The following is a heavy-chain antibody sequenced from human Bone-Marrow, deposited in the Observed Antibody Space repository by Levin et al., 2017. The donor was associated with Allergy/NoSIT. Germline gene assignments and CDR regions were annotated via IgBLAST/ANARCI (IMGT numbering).Heavy chain of an antibody. CDR2: MNPNSGGR. CDR3: ARASIAARLWWFDP. Sequence: ASVKVYCKASGYSFNNYDVNWVRQAPGLGLEWMGWMNPNSGGRGYGRQFQGRLTMTADKSINTAYMELTNLTFEDTATYYCARASIAARLWWFDPWGHGTLVTVSS. CDR1: GYSFNNYD. V-gene: IGHV1-8*01. J-gene: IGHJ5*02. D-gene: IGHD6-6*01.